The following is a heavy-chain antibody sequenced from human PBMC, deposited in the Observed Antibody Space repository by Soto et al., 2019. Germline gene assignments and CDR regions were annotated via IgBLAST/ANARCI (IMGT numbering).Heavy chain of an antibody. Sequence: EVQLVESGGGLVQPGGSLRLSCTASEFTFSSYSMNWVRQAPGKGLEWVSYISSSGSTIYYVDSVKGRFSISRDNAKNSLYLQMNSLRDEDTAVYYCARVMTFASRGSDYWGQGTLVTVSS. J-gene: IGHJ4*02. CDR2: ISSSGSTI. D-gene: IGHD3-22*01. V-gene: IGHV3-48*02. CDR1: EFTFSSYS. CDR3: ARVMTFASRGSDY.